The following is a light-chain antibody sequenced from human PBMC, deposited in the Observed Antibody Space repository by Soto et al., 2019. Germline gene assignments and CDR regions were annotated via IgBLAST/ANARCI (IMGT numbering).Light chain of an antibody. CDR1: QSVSSSY. CDR3: HQRGNGPPWT. Sequence: IMLTQSPGTLSLSPGERATLSCRAIQSVSSSYLAWYQQKPGQAPRLLIYGASSRATGIPDRFSGSGSGTDFTLTISSLEPEDFAVYYCHQRGNGPPWTFGQGTKVDIK. J-gene: IGKJ1*01. CDR2: GAS. V-gene: IGKV3D-20*02.